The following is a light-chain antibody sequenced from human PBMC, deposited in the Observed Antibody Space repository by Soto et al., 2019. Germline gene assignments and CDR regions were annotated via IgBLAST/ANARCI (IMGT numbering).Light chain of an antibody. V-gene: IGKV1-5*03. CDR3: QQS. CDR2: KAS. J-gene: IGKJ3*01. Sequence: DIQMTQSPTTLSGSVGDTVTITCRSSQTISGWLAWFAQKPGRAPKFLFYKASSLKNGVPLRFSGSGSGTQFIQPEDSLKHEDFATYVSQQSSGHGTKVDIK. CDR1: QTISGW.